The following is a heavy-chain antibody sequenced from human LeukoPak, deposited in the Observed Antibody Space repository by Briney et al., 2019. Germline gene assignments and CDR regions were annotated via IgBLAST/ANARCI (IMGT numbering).Heavy chain of an antibody. CDR1: GFTFSTYW. CDR2: INEDGSEK. Sequence: GGSLRLSCAGSGFTFSTYWMSWVRQVPGKGLEWMAHINEDGSEKNYVDSVKGRFTISRDNAKNLVYLQLNSLRVEDTAVYYCARDKVVGASRFEYWGQGTQVTVSS. D-gene: IGHD1-26*01. J-gene: IGHJ4*02. CDR3: ARDKVVGASRFEY. V-gene: IGHV3-7*01.